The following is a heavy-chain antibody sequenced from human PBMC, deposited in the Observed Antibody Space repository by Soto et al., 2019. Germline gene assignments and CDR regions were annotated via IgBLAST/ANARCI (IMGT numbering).Heavy chain of an antibody. D-gene: IGHD1-26*01. CDR2: IIPIFGTA. CDR3: ARGPRGSYRSCYFDL. CDR1: GGTFSSYA. V-gene: IGHV1-69*06. J-gene: IGHJ2*01. Sequence: QVQLVQSGAEVKKPGSSVKVSCKASGGTFSSYAISWVRQAPGQGLEWMGGIIPIFGTANYAQKFQGRVTITADKSRSTAYMELGSLRSEDTAVYYCARGPRGSYRSCYFDLGGRAPLVPVSS.